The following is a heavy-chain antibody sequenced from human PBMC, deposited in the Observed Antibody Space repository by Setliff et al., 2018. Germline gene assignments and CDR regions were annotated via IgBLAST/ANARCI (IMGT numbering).Heavy chain of an antibody. CDR2: VSGSGGST. J-gene: IGHJ2*01. V-gene: IGHV3-23*01. D-gene: IGHD2-2*01. Sequence: PGGSLRLSCAASGFTFNIYAMSWVRQAPGKGLEWVSAVSGSGGSTYYADSVKGRFTISRDNSKNTLYLQMNSLRAEDTAVYYCAKYGGSCSGTSCPSGWYFDLWGRGTLGTVS. CDR3: AKYGGSCSGTSCPSGWYFDL. CDR1: GFTFNIYA.